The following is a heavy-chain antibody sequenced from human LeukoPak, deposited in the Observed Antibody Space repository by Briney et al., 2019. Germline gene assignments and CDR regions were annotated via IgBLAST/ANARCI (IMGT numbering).Heavy chain of an antibody. CDR1: GGSMSSSNW. J-gene: IGHJ4*02. D-gene: IGHD1-26*01. V-gene: IGHV4-4*02. CDR2: IYHSGST. Sequence: SETLSLTCDVSGGSMSSSNWWSWVRQPPGKGLEWIGEIYHSGSTNYNPSLKSRVTISVDKSKNQFSLKLSSVTAADTAMYFCAREEMPGKFDYWGQGILVTVSS. CDR3: AREEMPGKFDY.